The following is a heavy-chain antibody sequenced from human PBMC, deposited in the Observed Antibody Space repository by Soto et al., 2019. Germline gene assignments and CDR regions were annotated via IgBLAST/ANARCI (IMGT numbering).Heavy chain of an antibody. CDR2: IYHSGST. CDR1: GGSISSGGYS. Sequence: ASETLSLTCAVSGGSISSGGYSWSWIRQPPGKGLEWIGYIYHSGSTYYNPSLKSRVTISVDRSKNQFSLKLSSVTAADTAVYYCARDEDSYGTFDYWGQGTLVTVS. D-gene: IGHD5-18*01. CDR3: ARDEDSYGTFDY. J-gene: IGHJ4*02. V-gene: IGHV4-30-2*01.